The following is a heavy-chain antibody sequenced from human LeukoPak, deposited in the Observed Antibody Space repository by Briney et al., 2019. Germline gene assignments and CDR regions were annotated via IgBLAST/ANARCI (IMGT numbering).Heavy chain of an antibody. CDR3: ATDHNYAFDN. J-gene: IGHJ4*02. Sequence: GGSVRVSCTASGFPFIEYSMNWVRQVPGKGLERIAYIGIDSGNTKYADSVRGRFTISADKAKISLYLQTNSLGVEDTAVYYCATDHNYAFDNWGQGTLVSVAS. CDR1: GFPFIEYS. D-gene: IGHD1-1*01. V-gene: IGHV3-48*01. CDR2: IGIDSGNT.